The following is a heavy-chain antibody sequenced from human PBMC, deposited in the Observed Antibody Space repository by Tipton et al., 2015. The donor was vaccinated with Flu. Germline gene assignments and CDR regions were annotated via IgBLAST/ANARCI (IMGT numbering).Heavy chain of an antibody. CDR3: AVLLYTTTWPAVGY. CDR1: GFTFNNFW. CDR2: MNQDGSHK. D-gene: IGHD1-26*01. J-gene: IGHJ4*02. Sequence: SLRLSCTASGFTFNNFWMTWVRQAPGKGLEWVANMNQDGSHKYYVDSVKGRLTIFRDNAKTSLYVQMNSLRAEDTAVYYCAVLLYTTTWPAVGYWGQGTLVTVSS. V-gene: IGHV3-7*01.